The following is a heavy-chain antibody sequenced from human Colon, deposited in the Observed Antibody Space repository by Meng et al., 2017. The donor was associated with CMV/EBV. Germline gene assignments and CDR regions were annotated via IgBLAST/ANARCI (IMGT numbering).Heavy chain of an antibody. Sequence: QVHLVESGGDLVKPGGSLRLPCAASGFTFSDDYMHWVRQAPGKGLECISYVSRDSAIYTKCADSVRGRFTVSRDNAKNSLYLQMNNLRAEDTAVYYCTREGGAKRFDSWGQGTLVTVSS. V-gene: IGHV3-11*06. J-gene: IGHJ4*02. D-gene: IGHD3-16*01. CDR3: TREGGAKRFDS. CDR2: VSRDSAIYT. CDR1: GFTFSDDY.